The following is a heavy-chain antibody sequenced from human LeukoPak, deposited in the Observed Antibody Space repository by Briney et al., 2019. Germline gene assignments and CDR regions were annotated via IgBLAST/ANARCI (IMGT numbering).Heavy chain of an antibody. CDR2: ISSSSSYI. CDR1: GFTFSSYS. CDR3: ASKALDYFCFDS. V-gene: IGHV3-21*01. Sequence: GGSLRLSCAASGFTFSSYSMSWVCQAPGKGLEWVSSISSSSSYIYYADSVKGRFTISRDNAKNLLYLRMNSLRAEDTAVYYCASKALDYFCFDSWGQGTLVTVSS. J-gene: IGHJ4*02. D-gene: IGHD3-16*01.